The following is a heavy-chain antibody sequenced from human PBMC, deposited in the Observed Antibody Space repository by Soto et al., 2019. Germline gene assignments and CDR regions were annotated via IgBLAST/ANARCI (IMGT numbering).Heavy chain of an antibody. D-gene: IGHD6-13*01. CDR2: IYYSGST. J-gene: IGHJ4*01. Sequence: QVQLQESGPGLVKPSETLSLTCTVSGGSISSYYWSWIRQPPGKGLEWIGYIYYSGSTNYNPSLKSRFTISVDTSKNQFALELSSVTAADTAVYYCARQGSWSLYYFDYWGQGTLVTVSS. CDR3: ARQGSWSLYYFDY. CDR1: GGSISSYY. V-gene: IGHV4-59*08.